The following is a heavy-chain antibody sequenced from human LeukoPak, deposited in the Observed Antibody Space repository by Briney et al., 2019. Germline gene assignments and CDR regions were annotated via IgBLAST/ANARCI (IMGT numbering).Heavy chain of an antibody. CDR1: GFTFSSYW. CDR3: ASAVEQYSSSCFLGGAYFDY. J-gene: IGHJ4*02. D-gene: IGHD6-13*01. V-gene: IGHV3-7*01. Sequence: GGSLRLSCAASGFTFSSYWMSWVRQAPGKGLEWVANIKQDGSEKYYVDSVKGRFTISRDNAKNSLYLQMNSLRAEDTAVYYCASAVEQYSSSCFLGGAYFDYWAQGPLVPFSP. CDR2: IKQDGSEK.